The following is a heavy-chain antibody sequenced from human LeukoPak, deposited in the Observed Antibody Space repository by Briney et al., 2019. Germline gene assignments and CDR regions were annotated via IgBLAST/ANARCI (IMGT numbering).Heavy chain of an antibody. CDR1: GFTFSIYG. D-gene: IGHD3-10*01. CDR2: ISGGGENT. J-gene: IGHJ4*02. V-gene: IGHV3-23*01. Sequence: GGSLRLSCVVSGFTFSIYGMSWVRQAPGKGLEWVSLISGGGENTYYADSVKGRFTISRDISKDTLYLQMNSLRAEVTAVYYCARGESWFYYGSGSYHFDYWGQGTLVTVSS. CDR3: ARGESWFYYGSGSYHFDY.